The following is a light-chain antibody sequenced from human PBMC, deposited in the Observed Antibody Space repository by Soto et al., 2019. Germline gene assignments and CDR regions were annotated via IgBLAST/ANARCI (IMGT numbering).Light chain of an antibody. V-gene: IGLV2-8*01. CDR2: EVS. J-gene: IGLJ1*01. CDR1: SSDVGGYNY. Sequence: QSALTQPPSASGSPGKSVTISCTGTSSDVGGYNYVSWYQQHPGKAPKLMIYEVSQRPSGVPDRFSGSKSGNTASLTVSGLQAEGEADYYCSSYAGSNNWLFGTGTKVTVL. CDR3: SSYAGSNNWL.